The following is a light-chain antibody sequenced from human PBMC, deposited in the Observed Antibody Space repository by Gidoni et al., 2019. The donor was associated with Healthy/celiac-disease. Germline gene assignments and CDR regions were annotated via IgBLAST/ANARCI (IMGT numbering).Light chain of an antibody. CDR3: QQQNSNPPYT. V-gene: IGKV1-9*01. J-gene: IGKJ2*01. Sequence: DIHLTQSPSFLSASVGDRLTITCRTSQGISSYLAWYQQKPGKAPKLLIYAASPLQSGVPSRCSGGRGGTEVTITIISRQPEDVATYYYQQQNSNPPYTFGQGTKVEIK. CDR1: QGISSY. CDR2: AAS.